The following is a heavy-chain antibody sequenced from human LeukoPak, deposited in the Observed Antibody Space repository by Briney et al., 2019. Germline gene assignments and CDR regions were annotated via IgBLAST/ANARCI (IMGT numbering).Heavy chain of an antibody. CDR2: RRYDGSNK. V-gene: IGHV3-30*02. D-gene: IGHD2-2*01. CDR3: AKDLEDIVVVPAAMNDY. J-gene: IGHJ4*02. CDR1: GFTFSSYG. Sequence: GGSLRLSCAASGFTFSSYGMHWVRQAPGKGLGWVAFRRYDGSNKYYADSVKGRFTISRDNSKNTLYLQMNSLRAEDTAVYYCAKDLEDIVVVPAAMNDYWGQGTLVTVSS.